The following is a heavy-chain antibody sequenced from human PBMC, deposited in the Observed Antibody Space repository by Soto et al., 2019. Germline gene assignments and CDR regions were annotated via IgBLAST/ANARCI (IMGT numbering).Heavy chain of an antibody. CDR3: ARLQVATIDY. CDR2: VYYSGST. V-gene: IGHV4-39*01. Sequence: SETLSLTCTVSGCSISTRSSYWGWIRQPPGKGLEWIGSVYYSGSTYYNPSLKSRVTISVDTSKNQFSLKLSSVTAADTAVYYCARLQVATIDYWGQGTLVTVSS. D-gene: IGHD5-12*01. J-gene: IGHJ4*02. CDR1: GCSISTRSSY.